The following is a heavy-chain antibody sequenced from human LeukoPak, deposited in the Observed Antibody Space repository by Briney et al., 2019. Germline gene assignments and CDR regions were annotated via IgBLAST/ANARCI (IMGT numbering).Heavy chain of an antibody. Sequence: SVKVSCKASGGTFSSYAISWVRQAPGQGLEWMGRIIPIFGTANYAQKFQGRVTITTDESTSTAYLELSSLRSEDTAVYYCARDAETGEGYFDYWGQGTLVTVSS. D-gene: IGHD7-27*01. CDR3: ARDAETGEGYFDY. J-gene: IGHJ4*02. CDR1: GGTFSSYA. CDR2: IIPIFGTA. V-gene: IGHV1-69*05.